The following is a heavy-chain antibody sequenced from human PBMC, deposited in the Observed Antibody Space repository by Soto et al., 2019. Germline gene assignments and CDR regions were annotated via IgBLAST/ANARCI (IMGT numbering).Heavy chain of an antibody. CDR2: ISGSDGST. CDR1: GFTLSNYG. Sequence: EVQLLESGGGLVQPGGSLRLSCAASGFTLSNYGMNWVRQAPGKGLEWVTGISGSDGSTYYADSVKGRFTISRDSSKNTLYLQMNTLRAEDTAGYYCAKDKYYHWGQGTLVTVSS. CDR3: AKDKYYH. D-gene: IGHD3-3*02. J-gene: IGHJ4*02. V-gene: IGHV3-23*01.